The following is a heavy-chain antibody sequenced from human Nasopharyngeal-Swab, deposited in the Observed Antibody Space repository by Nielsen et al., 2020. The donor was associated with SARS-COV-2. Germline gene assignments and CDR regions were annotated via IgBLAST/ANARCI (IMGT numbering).Heavy chain of an antibody. Sequence: ASVKVSCKASGFTFSHYFMHWVRQAPGQGLEWMGVITPSGGATNYARKFRGRVTMTRDPSTSTVYLDLSSLKSEATAVYFCASAPGGMAAPGKHFDPWGQGTLVTVSS. V-gene: IGHV1-46*01. J-gene: IGHJ5*02. D-gene: IGHD6-13*01. CDR2: ITPSGGAT. CDR3: ASAPGGMAAPGKHFDP. CDR1: GFTFSHYF.